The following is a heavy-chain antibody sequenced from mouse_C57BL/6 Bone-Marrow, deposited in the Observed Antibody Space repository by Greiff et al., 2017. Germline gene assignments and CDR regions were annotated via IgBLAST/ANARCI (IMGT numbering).Heavy chain of an antibody. J-gene: IGHJ4*01. CDR3: ARHYGNYLAMDY. Sequence: QVHVKQSGAELVRPGTSVKMSCKASGYTFTNYWIGWAKQRPGHGLEWIGDIYPGGGYTNYNEKFKGKATLTADKSSSTAYMQFSSLTSEDSAIYYCARHYGNYLAMDYWGQGTSVTVSS. V-gene: IGHV1-63*01. CDR2: IYPGGGYT. CDR1: GYTFTNYW. D-gene: IGHD2-1*01.